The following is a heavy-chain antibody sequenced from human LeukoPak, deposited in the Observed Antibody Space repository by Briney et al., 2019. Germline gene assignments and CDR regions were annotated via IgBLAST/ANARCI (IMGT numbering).Heavy chain of an antibody. J-gene: IGHJ4*02. CDR2: IYYSGST. Sequence: PSETLSLTCTVSGGSISSGGYYWSWIRQHPGKGLEWIGYIYYSGSTYYNPSLKSRVTISVDTSKNQFSLKLSSVTAADTAVYYCARQRDYYDSSGNFDYWGQGTLVTVSS. D-gene: IGHD3-22*01. CDR1: GGSISSGGYY. V-gene: IGHV4-31*03. CDR3: ARQRDYYDSSGNFDY.